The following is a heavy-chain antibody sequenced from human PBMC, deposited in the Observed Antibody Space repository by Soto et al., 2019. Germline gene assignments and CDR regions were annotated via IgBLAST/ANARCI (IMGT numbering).Heavy chain of an antibody. CDR2: INHSGST. CDR3: ARQTGTTGGWFDP. D-gene: IGHD1-1*01. J-gene: IGHJ5*02. Sequence: QVHLQQWGAGLLKPSEILSLTCAVYGGSFSGYYWSWIRQPPGKGLEWIGEINHSGSTNYNPSLKSRVTISVDTSKNQFSLNLSSVTAADTAVYYCARQTGTTGGWFDPWGQGTLVTVSS. V-gene: IGHV4-34*01. CDR1: GGSFSGYY.